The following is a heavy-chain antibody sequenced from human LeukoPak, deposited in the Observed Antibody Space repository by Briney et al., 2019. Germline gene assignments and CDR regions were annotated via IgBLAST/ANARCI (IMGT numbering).Heavy chain of an antibody. Sequence: GGSLRLSCAASGFTFSSYWMHWVRQAPGKGLVWVSRINSDGSFTTYADSVKGRFTISRDNAKNMLYLQMYSLRAEDTAVYYCARVQLGVGADGWGQGTLVTVSS. J-gene: IGHJ4*02. D-gene: IGHD1-26*01. V-gene: IGHV3-74*01. CDR1: GFTFSSYW. CDR3: ARVQLGVGADG. CDR2: INSDGSFT.